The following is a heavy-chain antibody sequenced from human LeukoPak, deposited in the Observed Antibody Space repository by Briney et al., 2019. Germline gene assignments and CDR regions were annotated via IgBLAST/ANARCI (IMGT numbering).Heavy chain of an antibody. V-gene: IGHV1-2*02. CDR1: GYTFTGYY. CDR2: INPNSGGT. Sequence: ASVKVSCKASGYTFTGYYMHWVRQAPGQGLEWMGWINPNSGGTNYAQKFQGRVTMTRDTSISTAYMELSRLRSDDTAVYYCARVWGHGTLDAFDIWGQGTVVTVSS. CDR3: ARVWGHGTLDAFDI. D-gene: IGHD1-14*01. J-gene: IGHJ3*02.